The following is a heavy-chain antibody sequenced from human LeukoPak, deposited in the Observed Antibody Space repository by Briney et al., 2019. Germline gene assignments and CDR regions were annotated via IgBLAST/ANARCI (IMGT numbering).Heavy chain of an antibody. V-gene: IGHV3-30*04. J-gene: IGHJ4*02. Sequence: PGGSLRLSCAASGFTFSSYAMHWVRQAPGKGLEWVAVISYDGSNKYYADSVKGRFTISRENSKKTLYLQMHSLRAEDTAVYYCAREVRDILTGYYFDYWGQGTLVTVSS. CDR3: AREVRDILTGYYFDY. D-gene: IGHD3-9*01. CDR2: ISYDGSNK. CDR1: GFTFSSYA.